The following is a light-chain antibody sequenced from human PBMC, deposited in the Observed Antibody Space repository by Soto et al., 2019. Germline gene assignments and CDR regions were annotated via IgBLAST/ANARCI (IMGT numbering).Light chain of an antibody. CDR1: QSVINRY. J-gene: IGKJ1*01. Sequence: EIVLTQSPGTLSLSPGERATLSCRASQSVINRYLAWYQQKPGQAPRLVIYGVSNRATGIPDRFSGSGSATDFTLTISRLEPEDFAVYYCQQYDSWTFGQGTKVDIK. CDR3: QQYDSWT. V-gene: IGKV3-20*01. CDR2: GVS.